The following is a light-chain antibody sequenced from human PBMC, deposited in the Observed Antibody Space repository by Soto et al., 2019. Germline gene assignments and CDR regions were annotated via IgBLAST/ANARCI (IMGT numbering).Light chain of an antibody. V-gene: IGLV2-14*01. CDR2: EVS. J-gene: IGLJ3*02. CDR3: ISYTGRPSWV. Sequence: QSALTQPASVSGSPGQSITISCTGTSSDVGSYNYVSWYQQHPGKAPKLMIYEVSNRPSGVSNRFSGSKSGNTASLTISGLQAEDEAYYYCISYTGRPSWVFGGGTKLTVL. CDR1: SSDVGSYNY.